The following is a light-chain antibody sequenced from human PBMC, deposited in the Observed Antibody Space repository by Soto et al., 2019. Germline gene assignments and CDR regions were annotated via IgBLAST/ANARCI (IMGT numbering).Light chain of an antibody. CDR1: SSDVGGYNY. Sequence: QSALTQPRSVSGSPGQSVTISCTGTSSDVGGYNYVSWYQQHPGKAPKLIMYEVNTRPSGVPDRFSGSKSGSTASLTISGLQAEDEADYYCSLYISGSTYVFGTGTKLTVL. CDR2: EVN. J-gene: IGLJ1*01. V-gene: IGLV2-18*01. CDR3: SLYISGSTYV.